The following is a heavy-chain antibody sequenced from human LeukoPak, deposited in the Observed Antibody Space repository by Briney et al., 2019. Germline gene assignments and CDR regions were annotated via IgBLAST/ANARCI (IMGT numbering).Heavy chain of an antibody. CDR1: GFTFSSYA. V-gene: IGHV3-30*04. D-gene: IGHD1-26*01. CDR2: ISYDGSNK. CDR3: ARAGGELPTYLDY. Sequence: PERSLRLSCAASGFTFSSYAMHWVRQAPGKGLEWVAVISYDGSNKYYADSVKGRFTISRDNSKNTLYLQMNSLRAEDTAVYYCARAGGELPTYLDYWGQGTLVTVSS. J-gene: IGHJ4*02.